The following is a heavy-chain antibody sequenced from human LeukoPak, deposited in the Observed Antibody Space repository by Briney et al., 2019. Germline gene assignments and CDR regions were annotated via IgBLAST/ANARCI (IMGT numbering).Heavy chain of an antibody. D-gene: IGHD5-18*01. CDR3: VRDGSFTAKDDY. CDR2: ISSSSSYI. V-gene: IGHV3-21*01. J-gene: IGHJ4*02. CDR1: GFTFSSYS. Sequence: GGSLRLSCAASGFTFSSYSMNWVRQAPGKGLEWVSSISSSSSYIYYADSVKGRFTISRDNAKNSLYLQMNSLRAEDTAVYYCVRDGSFTAKDDYWGQGTLVTVSS.